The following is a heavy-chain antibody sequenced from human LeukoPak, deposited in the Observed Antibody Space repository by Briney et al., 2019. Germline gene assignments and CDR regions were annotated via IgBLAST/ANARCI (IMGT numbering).Heavy chain of an antibody. Sequence: GESLKISCKGSGYSFTSYWIGWVRQMPGKGLEWMGIIYSGDSDTRYSPSFQGQVTISADTSISTAYLQWSSLKASDTAMYYCARDYGGNPSPDAFDIWGQGTMVTVSS. CDR3: ARDYGGNPSPDAFDI. CDR2: IYSGDSDT. D-gene: IGHD4-23*01. J-gene: IGHJ3*02. V-gene: IGHV5-51*01. CDR1: GYSFTSYW.